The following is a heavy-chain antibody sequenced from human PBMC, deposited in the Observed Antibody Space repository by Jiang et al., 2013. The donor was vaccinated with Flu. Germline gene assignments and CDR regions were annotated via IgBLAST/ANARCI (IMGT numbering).Heavy chain of an antibody. D-gene: IGHD6-6*01. J-gene: IGHJ4*02. CDR3: ARVGSASYDY. CDR1: GYTFTNYY. V-gene: IGHV1-46*01. Sequence: SGAEVKKPGASVQVSCMASGYTFTNYYMYWVRQAPGQGLEWMGTINPRSGVTSYAQKFQGRVTMTADTSTTTVYMELSRLTSDDTAVYYCARVGSASYDYWGQGTLVTVSS. CDR2: INPRSGVT.